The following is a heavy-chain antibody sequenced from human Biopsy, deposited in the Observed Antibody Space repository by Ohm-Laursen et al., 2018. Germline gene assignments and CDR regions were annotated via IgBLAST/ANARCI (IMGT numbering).Heavy chain of an antibody. J-gene: IGHJ4*02. V-gene: IGHV1-2*07. Sequence: AASVKVSCKASSYTFTDYNIHWMRQAPGQGLEWLGYINHKTGATNYAHKFQGTVTMTRDTSISTAYLALGSLRSADTAIYYCARDPLNGHKHFDYWGQGSLVTVSS. CDR1: SYTFTDYN. CDR3: ARDPLNGHKHFDY. D-gene: IGHD2-8*01. CDR2: INHKTGAT.